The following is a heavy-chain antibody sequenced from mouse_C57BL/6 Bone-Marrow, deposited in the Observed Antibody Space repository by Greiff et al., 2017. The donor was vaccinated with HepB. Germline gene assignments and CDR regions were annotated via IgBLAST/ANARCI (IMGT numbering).Heavy chain of an antibody. CDR3: AINWDDAMDY. CDR2: IDPSDSYT. D-gene: IGHD4-1*01. Sequence: VQLQQSGAELVKPGASVKLSCKASGYTFTSYWMQWVKQRPGQGLEWIGEIDPSDSYTNYNQKFKGKATLTVDTSSSTAYMQLSSLTSEDSAVYYCAINWDDAMDYWGQGTSVTVSS. CDR1: GYTFTSYW. J-gene: IGHJ4*01. V-gene: IGHV1-50*01.